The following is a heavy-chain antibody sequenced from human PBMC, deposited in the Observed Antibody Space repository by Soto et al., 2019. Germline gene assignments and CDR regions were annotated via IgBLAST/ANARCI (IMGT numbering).Heavy chain of an antibody. J-gene: IGHJ6*02. CDR3: ARRDGYNWNDEEHYGMDV. V-gene: IGHV4-39*01. CDR2: IHYSGST. CDR1: GGSISSCSYY. Sequence: QRQLQESGPGLVKPSETLSLTFTGSGGSISSCSYYLGLIRQPPGKGLEWIGSIHYSGSTYYNPYLRSRVTISVDTSKNQFSLKPSSVTDADTAVYYCARRDGYNWNDEEHYGMDVWGQGTTVTVSS. D-gene: IGHD1-1*01.